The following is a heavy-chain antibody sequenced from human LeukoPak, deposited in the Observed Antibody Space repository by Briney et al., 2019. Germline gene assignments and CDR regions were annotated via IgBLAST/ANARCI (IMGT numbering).Heavy chain of an antibody. CDR3: AKAGILWFGELLF. CDR1: GGSFSGYY. CDR2: INHSGST. D-gene: IGHD3-10*01. V-gene: IGHV4-34*01. J-gene: IGHJ4*02. Sequence: PSETLSLTCAVYGGSFSGYYWSWIRQPPGKGLEWIGEINHSGSTNYNPSLKSRVTISVDTSKNQFSLKLSSVTAADTAVYYCAKAGILWFGELLFGGQGTLVTVSS.